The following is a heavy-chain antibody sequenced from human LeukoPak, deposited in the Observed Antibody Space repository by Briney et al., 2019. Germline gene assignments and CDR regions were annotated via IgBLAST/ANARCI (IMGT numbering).Heavy chain of an antibody. Sequence: GGSLRLSCAASGFTFSSYSMNWVRQAPGKGLEWVSSISSSSSYIYYADSVKGRFTISRDNAKNSLYLQMNSLRAEDTAVYYCAGSISGNDYYFFSYWGQGTLVTVSS. CDR3: AGSISGNDYYFFSY. CDR2: ISSSSSYI. V-gene: IGHV3-21*04. CDR1: GFTFSSYS. D-gene: IGHD3-22*01. J-gene: IGHJ4*02.